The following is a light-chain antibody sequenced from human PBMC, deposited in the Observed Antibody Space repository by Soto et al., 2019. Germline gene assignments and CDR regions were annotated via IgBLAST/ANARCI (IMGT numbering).Light chain of an antibody. J-gene: IGKJ4*01. CDR2: AAS. CDR3: QKYNSGPLT. Sequence: DIQMTQSPSSLSASVGDRVTITCRASQGFSNYLAWYQQKPGKVPKLLIYAASTLQSGVPSRFSGSGSGTDFPLTISSLQPEDVATYYCQKYNSGPLTFGGGTKVEIK. V-gene: IGKV1-27*01. CDR1: QGFSNY.